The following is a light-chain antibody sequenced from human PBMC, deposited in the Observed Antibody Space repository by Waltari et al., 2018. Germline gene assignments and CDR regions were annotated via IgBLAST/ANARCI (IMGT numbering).Light chain of an antibody. CDR2: GAD. J-gene: IGKJ2*01. Sequence: EIVLTQSPDTLSLSPGARATPPCRASQSVSSTYLVWNQQKPGQAPRLLIYGADTRATGIPDRFSGSGSGTDFTLTISRLEPEDFAVYYCQLYDTSHTYTFGQGTKLEIK. CDR3: QLYDTSHTYT. CDR1: QSVSSTY. V-gene: IGKV3-20*01.